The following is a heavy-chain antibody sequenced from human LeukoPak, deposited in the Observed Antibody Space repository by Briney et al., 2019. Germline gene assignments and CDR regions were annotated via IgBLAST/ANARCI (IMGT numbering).Heavy chain of an antibody. CDR1: GFTVSSNY. J-gene: IGHJ4*02. CDR2: IYSGGST. D-gene: IGHD3-22*01. V-gene: IGHV3-53*05. Sequence: GGSLRLSCAASGFTVSSNYMSWVRQAPGKGLEWVSVIYSGGSTYYADSVKGRFTISRDNSKNTLYLQMNSLRAEDTAVYYCAKDYYYDSSGYRYFDYWGQGTLVTVPS. CDR3: AKDYYYDSSGYRYFDY.